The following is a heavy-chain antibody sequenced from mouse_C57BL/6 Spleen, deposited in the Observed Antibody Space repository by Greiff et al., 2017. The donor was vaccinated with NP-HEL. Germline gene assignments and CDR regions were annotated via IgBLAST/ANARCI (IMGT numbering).Heavy chain of an antibody. V-gene: IGHV1-82*01. CDR1: GYAFSSSW. CDR3: AKSLTTVVGTGAY. D-gene: IGHD1-1*01. CDR2: IYPGDGDT. Sequence: QVQLQQSGPELVKPGASVKISCKASGYAFSSSWMNWVKQRPGKGLEWIGRIYPGDGDTNYNGKFKGKATLTADKSSSTAYMQLSSLTSEDSAVYFCAKSLTTVVGTGAYWGQGTLVTVSA. J-gene: IGHJ3*01.